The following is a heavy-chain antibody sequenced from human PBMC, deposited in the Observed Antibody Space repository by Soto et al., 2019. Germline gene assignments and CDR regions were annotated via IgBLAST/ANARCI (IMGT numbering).Heavy chain of an antibody. CDR3: AAAQRGYSGYDIDY. J-gene: IGHJ4*02. CDR2: IVVGSGNT. CDR1: GFTFTSSA. V-gene: IGHV1-58*01. Sequence: QMQLVQSGPEVKKPGTSVKVSCKASGFTFTSSAVQWVRQARGQRLEWIGWIVVGSGNTNYAQKFQERVTITRDMSTSTAYMELSSLRSEDTAVYYCAAAQRGYSGYDIDYWGQGTLVTVSS. D-gene: IGHD5-12*01.